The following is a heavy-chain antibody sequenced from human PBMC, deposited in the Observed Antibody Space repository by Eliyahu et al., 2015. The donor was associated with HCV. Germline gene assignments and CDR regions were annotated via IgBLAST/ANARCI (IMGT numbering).Heavy chain of an antibody. J-gene: IGHJ4*02. CDR2: IKQDGSEK. Sequence: EVQLVESGGGLVQPGGSLXXXCAASGFIFXXYWMXWVRQAPGKGLEWVANIKQDGSEKYYVDSVKGRFTISRDNAKNSLYVQMNSLRAEDTAVYYCARTSGGRYFGVGYYFDYWGQGTLVTVSS. V-gene: IGHV3-7*01. D-gene: IGHD3-3*01. CDR1: GFIFXXYW. CDR3: ARTSGGRYFGVGYYFDY.